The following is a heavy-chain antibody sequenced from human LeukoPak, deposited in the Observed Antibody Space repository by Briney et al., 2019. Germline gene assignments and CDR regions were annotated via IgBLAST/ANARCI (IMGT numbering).Heavy chain of an antibody. CDR3: ARTRLGYCSSTSCYRNYYYYYGMDV. Sequence: SGPTLVKPTQTLTLTCTFSGFSLSTSGVGVGWIRQPPGKALEWLALIYWNDDKRYSPSLKSRLTITKDTSKNQVVLTVTNMDPVDTATYYCARTRLGYCSSTSCYRNYYYYYGMDVWGQGTTVTVSS. CDR2: IYWNDDK. CDR1: GFSLSTSGVG. D-gene: IGHD2-2*01. V-gene: IGHV2-5*01. J-gene: IGHJ6*02.